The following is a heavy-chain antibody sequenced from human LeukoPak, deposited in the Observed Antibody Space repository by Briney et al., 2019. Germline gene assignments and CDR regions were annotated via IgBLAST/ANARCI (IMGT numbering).Heavy chain of an antibody. CDR3: AKVRGVYCSSPACYHYDA. CDR2: VSQSGGRT. V-gene: IGHV3-23*01. J-gene: IGHJ5*02. Sequence: AGGSLRLSCGASGFTFSSYAMSWVRQTPGRGLEWVAGVSQSGGRTIYADSAEGRFTISRDNSNDTVYLQLSSLRAEDSALYYCAKVRGVYCSSPACYHYDAWGQGTPVTVSS. CDR1: GFTFSSYA. D-gene: IGHD2-2*01.